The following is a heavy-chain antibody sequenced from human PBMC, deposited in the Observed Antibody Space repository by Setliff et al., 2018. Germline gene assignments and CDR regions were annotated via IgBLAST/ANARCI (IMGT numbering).Heavy chain of an antibody. CDR2: IYYLGNT. J-gene: IGHJ2*01. Sequence: PSETLSLTCALSGGSITDRNWWNWIRQPPGKGLEWIGHIYYLGNTYYNPSLESRLTMSVDTAKNQFSLKLTSVTAADTAIYYCATLPRETTNYFDLWGRGTLVTVSS. CDR1: GGSITDRNW. V-gene: IGHV4-4*02. CDR3: ATLPRETTNYFDL. D-gene: IGHD4-17*01.